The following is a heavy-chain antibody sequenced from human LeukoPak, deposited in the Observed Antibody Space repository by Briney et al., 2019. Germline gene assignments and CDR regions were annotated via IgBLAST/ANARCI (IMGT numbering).Heavy chain of an antibody. D-gene: IGHD6-13*01. V-gene: IGHV3-23*01. J-gene: IGHJ4*02. CDR3: AKTRPLDSSSWSHGDY. CDR1: GFTFSSYA. CDR2: ISGSGDST. Sequence: GGSLRLSCAASGFTFSSYAMSWLRQAPGKGLEWVSAISGSGDSTYYGDSVKGRFTISRDNSKNTLYLQMNSLRAEDTAVYYCAKTRPLDSSSWSHGDYWGQGTLVTVSS.